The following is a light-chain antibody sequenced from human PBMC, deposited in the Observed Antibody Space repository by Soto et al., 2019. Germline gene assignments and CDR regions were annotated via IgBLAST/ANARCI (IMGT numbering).Light chain of an antibody. V-gene: IGKV3-11*01. J-gene: IGKJ1*01. Sequence: EIVLTQSPATLSLSPGERATLSCRASQSVSSYLAWYQQKPGQAPRLLIYDASNRATGIPARFSGSGSGTDFTPAISILETEDLSVYYGQQRSNWPTWTFGQENNVQI. CDR2: DAS. CDR3: QQRSNWPTWT. CDR1: QSVSSY.